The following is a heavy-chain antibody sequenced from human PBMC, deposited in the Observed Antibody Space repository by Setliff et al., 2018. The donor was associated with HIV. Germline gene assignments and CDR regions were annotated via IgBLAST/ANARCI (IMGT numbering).Heavy chain of an antibody. CDR1: GYTLTELS. Sequence: ASVKVSCKVVGYTLTELSRHWVRQAPGKGLEWMGGFDPEDGETIYAQNFQGRVTMTEDTSTDTAYMELSSLRSEDTAVYYCATAMLRKGGATFDIWGQGTMVTVSS. CDR3: ATAMLRKGGATFDI. J-gene: IGHJ3*02. CDR2: FDPEDGET. V-gene: IGHV1-24*01. D-gene: IGHD2-21*01.